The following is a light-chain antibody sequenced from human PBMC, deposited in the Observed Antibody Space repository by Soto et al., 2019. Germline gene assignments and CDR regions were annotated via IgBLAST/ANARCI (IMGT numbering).Light chain of an antibody. Sequence: EIVLTQSPGTLSLSPGERATLSCRASQSVRSNYLAWYRQKPGQAPRLLIYGASSRVTGIPDRFSGSGSGTDFNLTISRLEPEDFAVYYCQQFCSSPFTFGPGTKVDVK. V-gene: IGKV3-20*01. CDR1: QSVRSNY. J-gene: IGKJ3*01. CDR2: GAS. CDR3: QQFCSSPFT.